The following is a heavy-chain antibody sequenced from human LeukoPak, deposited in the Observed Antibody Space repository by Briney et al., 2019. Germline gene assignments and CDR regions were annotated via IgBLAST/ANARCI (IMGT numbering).Heavy chain of an antibody. CDR3: AEGPWELVSWIGYYFDY. V-gene: IGHV3-23*01. CDR1: GFTFSSYA. J-gene: IGHJ4*02. D-gene: IGHD1-26*01. CDR2: ISGSGGST. Sequence: GGSLRLSCTASGFTFSSYAMSWVRQAPGKGLEWVSAISGSGGSTYYADSVKGRFTISRDNSKNTLYLQMNSLRAEDTAVYYCAEGPWELVSWIGYYFDYWGQGTLVTVSS.